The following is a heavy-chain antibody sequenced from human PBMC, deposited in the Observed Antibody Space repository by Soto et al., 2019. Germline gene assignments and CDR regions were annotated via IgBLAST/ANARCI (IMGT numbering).Heavy chain of an antibody. J-gene: IGHJ4*02. CDR1: GGSISSGGYY. Sequence: QVQLQESGPGLVKPSQTLSLTCTVSGGSISSGGYYWSWIRQHPGKGLEWIGYIYYSGSTYYNPSLKSRVTISVDTSKNQLSLQLSSVTAAYTAVYYCASQTRLYRGYVDYWGQGTLVTVSS. D-gene: IGHD5-12*01. CDR3: ASQTRLYRGYVDY. CDR2: IYYSGST. V-gene: IGHV4-31*03.